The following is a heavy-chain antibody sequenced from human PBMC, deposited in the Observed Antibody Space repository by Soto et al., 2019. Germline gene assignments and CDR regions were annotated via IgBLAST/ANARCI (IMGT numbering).Heavy chain of an antibody. D-gene: IGHD5-18*01. J-gene: IGHJ3*02. CDR2: ISSSSNYI. CDR1: GFTFTTYS. Sequence: EVHLVESGGGLVKPGGSLRLSCEASGFTFTTYSMNWVRQAPGKGLEWVSSISSSSNYIYYADSVKGRFTISRDNAKNSLYLQMNGLRAEGTAVYYCARDSASYGSAFDIWGQGTMVTVSS. V-gene: IGHV3-21*01. CDR3: ARDSASYGSAFDI.